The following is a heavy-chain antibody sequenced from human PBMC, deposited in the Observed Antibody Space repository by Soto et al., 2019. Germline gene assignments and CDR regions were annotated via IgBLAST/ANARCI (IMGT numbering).Heavy chain of an antibody. CDR3: ARDNGRPQLGGNYYYITDV. D-gene: IGHD3-3*02. J-gene: IGHJ6*02. Sequence: QVQLVKSGAEVKEPGSSVKVSCQASGGTFSSYALSWVRQAPGQGLEWMGGIIPLFRTPDYAQKFQGRVTITADESTSTAYMELSSLRSEDTAIYYCARDNGRPQLGGNYYYITDVWGQGTTITVSS. CDR2: IIPLFRTP. CDR1: GGTFSSYA. V-gene: IGHV1-69*12.